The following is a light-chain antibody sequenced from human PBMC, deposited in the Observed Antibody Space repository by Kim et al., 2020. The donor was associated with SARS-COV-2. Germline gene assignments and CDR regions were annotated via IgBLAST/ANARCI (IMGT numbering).Light chain of an antibody. J-gene: IGLJ2*01. CDR2: GKN. CDR1: SLRSYY. Sequence: SSELTQDPAVSVALGQTVRITCQGDSLRSYYATWYQQKPGQAPIVVIYGKNNRPSGIPDRFSASSSGNTASLTITGTQAGDEADYYCNSRGSNDNVVFGGGTKLTVL. V-gene: IGLV3-19*01. CDR3: NSRGSNDNVV.